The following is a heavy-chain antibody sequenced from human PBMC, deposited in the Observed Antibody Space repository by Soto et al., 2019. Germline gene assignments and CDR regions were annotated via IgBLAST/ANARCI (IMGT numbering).Heavy chain of an antibody. V-gene: IGHV1-69*13. J-gene: IGHJ3*02. D-gene: IGHD3-10*01. Sequence: SVKVSCKASGGTFSSYAISWVRQAPGQGLEWMGGIIPIFGTANYAQKFQGRVTITADESTSTAYIELSSLRSEATAVYYCARRGGAGRGLRYGSGGSYGAFDIWGQGTMVTVS. CDR3: ARRGGAGRGLRYGSGGSYGAFDI. CDR1: GGTFSSYA. CDR2: IIPIFGTA.